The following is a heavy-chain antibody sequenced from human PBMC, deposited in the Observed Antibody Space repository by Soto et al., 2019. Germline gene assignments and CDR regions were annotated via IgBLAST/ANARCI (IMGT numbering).Heavy chain of an antibody. Sequence: PGGSLRLSCAASGFTFSDYYMSWIRQAPGKGLEWVSYISSSGSTIYYADSVKGRFTISRDNAKNSLYLQMNSLRAEDTAVYYCASGSSPRYYYYYYGMDVWGQGTTVTVSS. CDR1: GFTFSDYY. CDR2: ISSSGSTI. V-gene: IGHV3-11*01. D-gene: IGHD6-6*01. CDR3: ASGSSPRYYYYYYGMDV. J-gene: IGHJ6*02.